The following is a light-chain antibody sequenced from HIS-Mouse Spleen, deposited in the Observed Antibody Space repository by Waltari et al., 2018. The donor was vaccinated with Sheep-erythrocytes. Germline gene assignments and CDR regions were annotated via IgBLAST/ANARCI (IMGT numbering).Light chain of an antibody. CDR3: YSTDSSGNHRV. CDR1: ALPKKY. V-gene: IGLV3-10*01. J-gene: IGLJ2*01. Sequence: SYELTQPPSGSVSPGQTARNTCSGDALPKKYAYWTQQKSGQAPVLVIYEDSKRPSGIPERFSGSSSGTMATLTISGAQVEDEADYYCYSTDSSGNHRVFGGGTKLTVL. CDR2: EDS.